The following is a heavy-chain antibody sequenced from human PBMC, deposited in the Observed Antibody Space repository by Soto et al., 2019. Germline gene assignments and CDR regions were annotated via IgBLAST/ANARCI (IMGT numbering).Heavy chain of an antibody. D-gene: IGHD4-17*01. CDR2: IYYSGST. CDR3: ARDNHDYGDYWGMNYFDY. V-gene: IGHV4-61*01. Sequence: SETLSLTCTVSGGSVSSGSYYWSWIRQSPGKGLEWIGYIYYSGSTNYNPSLKSRVTISVDTSKNQFSLKLSSVTAADTAVYYCARDNHDYGDYWGMNYFDYWGQGTLVTVSS. J-gene: IGHJ4*02. CDR1: GGSVSSGSYY.